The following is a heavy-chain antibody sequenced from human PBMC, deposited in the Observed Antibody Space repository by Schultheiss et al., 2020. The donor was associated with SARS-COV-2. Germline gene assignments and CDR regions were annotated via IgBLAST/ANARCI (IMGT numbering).Heavy chain of an antibody. CDR1: GFTFSSYA. V-gene: IGHV3-33*06. CDR2: IWYDGSNK. Sequence: GGSLRLSCAASGFTFSSYAMSWVRQAPGKGLEWVAVIWYDGSNKYYADSVKGRFTISRDNSKNSLYLQMNSLRAEDTAVYYCAKDFGGYDSSGYFNYWGQGTLVTVSS. CDR3: AKDFGGYDSSGYFNY. J-gene: IGHJ4*02. D-gene: IGHD3-22*01.